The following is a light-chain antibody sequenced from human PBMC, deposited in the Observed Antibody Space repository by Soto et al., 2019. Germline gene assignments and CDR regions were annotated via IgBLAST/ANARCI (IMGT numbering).Light chain of an antibody. CDR1: ISDVGGYNY. CDR3: RSYISTSPLV. CDR2: EVS. J-gene: IGLJ1*01. V-gene: IGLV2-14*01. Sequence: LSQPPSVSGSPGQSVTISCTGTISDVGGYNYVSWYQQHPGKAPKLMIYEVSDRPSGVSNRFSGSKSGNTASLTISGLQAEDEADYYCRSYISTSPLVFGTGPKVTVL.